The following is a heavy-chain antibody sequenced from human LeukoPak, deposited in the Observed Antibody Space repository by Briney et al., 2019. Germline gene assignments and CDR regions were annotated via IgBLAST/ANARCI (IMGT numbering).Heavy chain of an antibody. D-gene: IGHD1-1*01. CDR1: GFTFSNSW. V-gene: IGHV3-74*01. CDR3: ARMATAFDY. CDR2: ISNDGSSS. Sequence: GGSLRLSCAASGFTFSNSWMHWVRQVPGKGLLWVSRISNDGSSSIYADSVKGRFTISRDNAKNTLYLQMNSLRAEDTAVYYCARMATAFDYWGQGTLVTVSS. J-gene: IGHJ4*02.